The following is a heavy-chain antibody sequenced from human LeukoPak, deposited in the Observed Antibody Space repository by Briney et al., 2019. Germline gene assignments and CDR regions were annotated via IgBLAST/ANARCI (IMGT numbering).Heavy chain of an antibody. D-gene: IGHD2-8*02. J-gene: IGHJ4*02. V-gene: IGHV1-18*04. CDR3: ARESGHCSGDNCFYFFDL. CDR1: GYTLTYNN. CDR2: INTKSGDT. Sequence: GASVKVSCKASGYTLTYNNISWVRQAPGQGLEWMGWINTKSGDTNYARTLQGRVTMTTDTSGNTAYMELRSLRSDDTAVYYRARESGHCSGDNCFYFFDLWGQGFLVSVSS.